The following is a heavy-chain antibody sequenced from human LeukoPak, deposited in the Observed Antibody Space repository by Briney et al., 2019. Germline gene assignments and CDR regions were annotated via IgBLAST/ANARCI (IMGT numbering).Heavy chain of an antibody. V-gene: IGHV4-38-2*02. D-gene: IGHD5-18*01. CDR2: IHRGGST. Sequence: SETLSLTCTVSGYSISSGFYWGWIRQPPGKGLEWIGTIHRGGSTNYNPSLKSRVTISVDTSKNQFSLNLSSVTVADTAIYYCARVYIYGRSYFDYWGQGTLVTVSS. J-gene: IGHJ4*02. CDR3: ARVYIYGRSYFDY. CDR1: GYSISSGFY.